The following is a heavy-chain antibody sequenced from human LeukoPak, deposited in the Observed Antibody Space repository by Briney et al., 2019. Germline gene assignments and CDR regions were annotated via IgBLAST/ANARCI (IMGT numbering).Heavy chain of an antibody. Sequence: PGRSLRLSCSGSGFSFSRYWLAWVRQAPGKGLEWVASINQDVSRVHYVDSVKGRFTISRDNAKSSLFLQMTSLRVEDTAVYYCARLKDDVTKFDYWSQGTLVTVFS. J-gene: IGHJ4*02. CDR2: INQDVSRV. CDR1: GFSFSRYW. V-gene: IGHV3-7*01. D-gene: IGHD2-8*01. CDR3: ARLKDDVTKFDY.